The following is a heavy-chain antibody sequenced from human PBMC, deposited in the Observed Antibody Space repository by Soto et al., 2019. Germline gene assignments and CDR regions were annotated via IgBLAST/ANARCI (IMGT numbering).Heavy chain of an antibody. V-gene: IGHV5-51*01. CDR3: ARHAGIAGGGYHWVDP. CDR1: GYSFTSYW. CDR2: IYPGDSDT. J-gene: IGHJ5*02. D-gene: IGHD6-13*01. Sequence: GESLKISCKGSGYSFTSYWIGWVRQMPGKGLEWMGIIYPGDSDTRYSPSFQGQVTISADKSISTAYLQWSSLKASDTAMYYCARHAGIAGGGYHWVDPWGQGTLVTVSS.